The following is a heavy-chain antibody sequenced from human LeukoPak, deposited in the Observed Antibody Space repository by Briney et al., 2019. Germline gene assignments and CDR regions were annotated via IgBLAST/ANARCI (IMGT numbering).Heavy chain of an antibody. CDR1: GFPFSSYW. CDR3: TRVGYIDEGIDY. Sequence: GGSLRLSCVASGFPFSSYWMTWVRQAPGKGLEWVANIKQDGSKKSYVDSVKGRFTISRDNAENSLYLQMNSLRAEDTAIYYCTRVGYIDEGIDYWGQGTLVIVSS. V-gene: IGHV3-7*04. J-gene: IGHJ4*02. CDR2: IKQDGSKK. D-gene: IGHD5-24*01.